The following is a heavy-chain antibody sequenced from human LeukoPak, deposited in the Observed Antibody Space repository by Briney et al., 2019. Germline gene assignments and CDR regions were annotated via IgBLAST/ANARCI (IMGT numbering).Heavy chain of an antibody. CDR3: ARDRYYDFWSGYYYNWFDP. J-gene: IGHJ5*02. CDR2: INHSGST. CDR1: GGSFSGYY. V-gene: IGHV4-34*01. Sequence: SETLSLTCAVYGGSFSGYYWSWIRQPPGKGLEWIGEINHSGSTNYNPSLKSRVTISVDTSKNQFSLKLSSVTAADTAVYYCARDRYYDFWSGYYYNWFDPWGQGTLVTVSS. D-gene: IGHD3-3*01.